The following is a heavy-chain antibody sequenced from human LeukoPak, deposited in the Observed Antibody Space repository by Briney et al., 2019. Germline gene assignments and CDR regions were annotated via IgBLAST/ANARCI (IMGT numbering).Heavy chain of an antibody. CDR3: AKSLCSAVDKYPYS. J-gene: IGHJ5*01. CDR2: ISATSSDI. CDR1: SFDFVIYT. Sequence: GGSLRLSCAAASFDFVIYTVTWVRQAPGKGLEWVSLISATSSDINYAESVRGRFTITRANAKNSLFLQMDSLRVEDTAIYYCAKSLCSAVDKYPYSWGHGTLVTVSS. D-gene: IGHD2-15*01. V-gene: IGHV3-21*04.